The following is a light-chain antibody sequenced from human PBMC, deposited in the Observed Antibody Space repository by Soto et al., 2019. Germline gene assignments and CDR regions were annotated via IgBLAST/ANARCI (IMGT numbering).Light chain of an antibody. V-gene: IGKV1-5*03. Sequence: DIQMTQSPSTLSASVEDRVTITCRASQTINVFLAWYQQKPGKAPKLLIQKASRLETGVPSRFSGSGSGTDFAPTISGLQPDDFATYYCQQYNSYSWTFGQGTKVDIK. CDR1: QTINVF. CDR3: QQYNSYSWT. CDR2: KAS. J-gene: IGKJ1*01.